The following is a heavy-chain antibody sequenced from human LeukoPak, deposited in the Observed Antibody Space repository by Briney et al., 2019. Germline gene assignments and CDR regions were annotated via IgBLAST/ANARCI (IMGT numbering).Heavy chain of an antibody. V-gene: IGHV3-30*03. J-gene: IGHJ4*02. D-gene: IGHD4-11*01. CDR1: GFTFSSYG. CDR3: ATFSNYLDY. Sequence: PGGSLRLSCAASGFTFSSYGMHWVRQAPGKGLEWVAVISYDGSNKYYADSVKGRFTISRDNAKNSLYLQMNSLRAEDTAVYYCATFSNYLDYWGQGTLVTVSS. CDR2: ISYDGSNK.